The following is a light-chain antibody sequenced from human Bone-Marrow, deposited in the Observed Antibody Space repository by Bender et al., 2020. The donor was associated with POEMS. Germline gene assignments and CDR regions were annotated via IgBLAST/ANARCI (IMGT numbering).Light chain of an antibody. CDR3: QTYDSSLSGWV. CDR2: GNT. V-gene: IGLV1-40*01. Sequence: QSVLTQPPSVSGAPGQGVTISCTGSSSNIGAGYDVHWYQQFPGTAPRLLIYGNTKRPSGVPDRFSGSKSGTSASLAITGLQAEDEADYYCQTYDSSLSGWVFGGGTKVTVL. J-gene: IGLJ3*02. CDR1: SSNIGAGYD.